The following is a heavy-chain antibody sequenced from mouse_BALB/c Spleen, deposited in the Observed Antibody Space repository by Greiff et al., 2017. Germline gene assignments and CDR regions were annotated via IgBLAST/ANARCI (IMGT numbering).Heavy chain of an antibody. Sequence: EVQLQESGPELVKPGASVKVSCKASGYAFTSYNMYWVKQSHGKSLEWIGYIDPYNGGTSYNQKFKGKATLTVDKSSSTAYMHLNSLTSEDSAVYYCARSGYGNYGRTGDYWGQGTTLTVSS. CDR1: GYAFTSYN. CDR3: ARSGYGNYGRTGDY. CDR2: IDPYNGGT. V-gene: IGHV1S135*01. J-gene: IGHJ2*01. D-gene: IGHD2-10*02.